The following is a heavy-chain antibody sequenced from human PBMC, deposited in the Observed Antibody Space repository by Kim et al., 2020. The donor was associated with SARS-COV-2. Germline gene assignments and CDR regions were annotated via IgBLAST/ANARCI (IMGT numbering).Heavy chain of an antibody. V-gene: IGHV3-72*01. CDR2: VRNKAKSYTT. CDR3: TRGATVATSYYYGMDV. D-gene: IGHD4-17*01. Sequence: GGSLRLSCAASGFTFSDHYMDWVRQAPGKGLEWVGRVRNKAKSYTTEYAASVKGRFNVSRDDSQNSLYLQMYSLINEDTAVYYCTRGATVATSYYYGMDVWGQGTTVTVSS. CDR1: GFTFSDHY. J-gene: IGHJ6*02.